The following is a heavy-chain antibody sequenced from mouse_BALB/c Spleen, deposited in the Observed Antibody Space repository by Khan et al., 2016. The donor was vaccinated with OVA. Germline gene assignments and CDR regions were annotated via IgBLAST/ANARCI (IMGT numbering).Heavy chain of an antibody. V-gene: IGHV3-2*02. D-gene: IGHD2-2*01. CDR1: GYSITSDYA. J-gene: IGHJ4*01. Sequence: EVELVESGPGLVKPSQSLSLTCTVTGYSITSDYAWNWIRQFPGNKLEWMGYISSSGSTNYNPALKSRISITRATSKNQFFLQFNSVTTEDTATKYCARNGSRYNYAMDYWGQGTSVTVSS. CDR3: ARNGSRYNYAMDY. CDR2: ISSSGST.